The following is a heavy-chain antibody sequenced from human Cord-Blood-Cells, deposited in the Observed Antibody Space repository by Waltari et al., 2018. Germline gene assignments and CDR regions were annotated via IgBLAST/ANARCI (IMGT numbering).Heavy chain of an antibody. V-gene: IGHV1-69*09. Sequence: QVQLVQSGAEVKKPGSSVKVSCKASGGTFSSYAISWVRQAPGQGLEWMGRIIPILGIANSAQKFQGRVTITADKSTSTAYMELSSLRSEDTAVYYCARDPLYCSSTSCHSSFDYWGQGTLVTVSS. CDR2: IIPILGIA. J-gene: IGHJ4*02. CDR1: GGTFSSYA. D-gene: IGHD2-2*02. CDR3: ARDPLYCSSTSCHSSFDY.